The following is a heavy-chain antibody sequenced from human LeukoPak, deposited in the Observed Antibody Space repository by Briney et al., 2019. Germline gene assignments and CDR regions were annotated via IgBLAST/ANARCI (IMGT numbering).Heavy chain of an antibody. V-gene: IGHV4-39*07. CDR2: IYYSGRT. CDR1: GGSISSNSYY. D-gene: IGHD6-13*01. CDR3: ARLAMGSGAAASTYYYYYMDV. J-gene: IGHJ6*03. Sequence: SETLSLTCTVSGGSISSNSYYWGWIRQPPGKGLEWIGSIYYSGRTYYNPSLKSRVAISVDTSKNQFSLKLSSVTAADTAVYYCARLAMGSGAAASTYYYYYMDVGGKGTTVTIS.